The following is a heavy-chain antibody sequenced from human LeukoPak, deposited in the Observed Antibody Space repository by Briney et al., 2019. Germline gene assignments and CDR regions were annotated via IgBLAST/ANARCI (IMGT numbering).Heavy chain of an antibody. Sequence: GGSLRLSCTASGFTFGDYAMSWVRQAPGKGLEWVGFIRSKAYGGTTEYAASVKGRFTISRDDSKSIAYLQMNSLKTEDTAVYYCTREVGNYPFDYWGQGTLVTVSS. J-gene: IGHJ4*02. CDR2: IRSKAYGGTT. D-gene: IGHD1-26*01. V-gene: IGHV3-49*04. CDR1: GFTFGDYA. CDR3: TREVGNYPFDY.